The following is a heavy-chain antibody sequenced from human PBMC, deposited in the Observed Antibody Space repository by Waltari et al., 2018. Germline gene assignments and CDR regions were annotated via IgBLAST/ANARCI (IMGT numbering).Heavy chain of an antibody. D-gene: IGHD2-21*02. Sequence: QLQLQESGSGLVKPSQTLSLTCAVSGGSISSGGYSWSWIRQPPGKGLEWIGYIYHSGSTYYTPSLKSRVTISVDRSKNQFSLKLSSVTAADTAVYYCARVDGGNSYWFDPWGQGTLVTVSS. V-gene: IGHV4-30-2*01. J-gene: IGHJ5*02. CDR1: GGSISSGGYS. CDR3: ARVDGGNSYWFDP. CDR2: IYHSGST.